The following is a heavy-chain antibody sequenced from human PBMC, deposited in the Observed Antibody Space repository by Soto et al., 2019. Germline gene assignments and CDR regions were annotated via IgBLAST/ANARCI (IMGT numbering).Heavy chain of an antibody. D-gene: IGHD3-10*01. J-gene: IGHJ6*02. V-gene: IGHV1-69*01. Sequence: QVQVVQSGVEVRRPGSSVKVSCKASGDTIKNCVISWVRQAPGQGLEWMGGIIPLFGTTDFAQRFQGRLTSTTDECTTTAYMELSRLRSEDTATYYCAAELGFGKLSVVWGQGTTVIVSS. CDR1: GDTIKNCV. CDR2: IIPLFGTT. CDR3: AAELGFGKLSVV.